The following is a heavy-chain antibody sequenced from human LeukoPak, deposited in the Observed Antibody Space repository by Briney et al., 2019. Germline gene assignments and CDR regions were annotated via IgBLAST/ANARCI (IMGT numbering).Heavy chain of an antibody. CDR1: GFTFSTYA. CDR3: AKALYGDYGRFDY. D-gene: IGHD4-17*01. J-gene: IGHJ4*02. CDR2: ISDGGSDT. V-gene: IGHV3-23*01. Sequence: GGSLRLSCAASGFTFSTYAMSWVRQAPGKGLAWVSTISDGGSDTHYADSVKGRFTISRDDSKNTLYLQMNSLRAEDTAVYYCAKALYGDYGRFDYWGQGTLVTVSS.